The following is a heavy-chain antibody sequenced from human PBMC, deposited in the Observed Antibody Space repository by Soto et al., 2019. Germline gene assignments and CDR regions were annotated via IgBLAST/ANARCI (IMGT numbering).Heavy chain of an antibody. CDR3: ARDSGNLGNWAYFLDY. D-gene: IGHD7-27*01. Sequence: QGQLVQSGAEVKKPGASVKVSCKASGYTFTDFGISWVRQATGQGLEWMGWISVYNGNTNYAHKVQDRVTMTTDTSTSTAYMELRNLTPDDTAVYYCARDSGNLGNWAYFLDYWGQGTLVTVSS. V-gene: IGHV1-18*01. CDR2: ISVYNGNT. J-gene: IGHJ4*02. CDR1: GYTFTDFG.